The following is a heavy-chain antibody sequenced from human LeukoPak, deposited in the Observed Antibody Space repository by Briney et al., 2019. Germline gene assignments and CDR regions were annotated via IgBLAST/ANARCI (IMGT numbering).Heavy chain of an antibody. D-gene: IGHD3-10*01. CDR2: ISGSGGGT. CDR3: AKRGVVIRVVLVGFHKEAYYFDS. J-gene: IGHJ4*02. V-gene: IGHV3-23*01. CDR1: GITLSNYG. Sequence: GGSLRLSCAVPGITLSNYGMSWVRQAPGKGLELVAGISGSGGGTVYADSVKGRFTISRDNPKNTLYLQMNSLRAEDTAVHFCAKRGVVIRVVLVGFHKEAYYFDSWGQGALVTVSS.